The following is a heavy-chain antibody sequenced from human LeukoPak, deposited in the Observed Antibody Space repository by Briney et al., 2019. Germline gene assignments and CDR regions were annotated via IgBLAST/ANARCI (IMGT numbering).Heavy chain of an antibody. V-gene: IGHV1-69*05. D-gene: IGHD5-18*01. CDR1: GGTFSSYA. Sequence: ASVKVSCKASGGTFSSYAISWVRQAPGQGLEWMGGIIPIFGTANYAQKFQGRVTITTDESTSTDYMELSSLRSEDTAVYYCAREGDTAMADDYWGQGTLVTVSS. CDR3: AREGDTAMADDY. J-gene: IGHJ4*02. CDR2: IIPIFGTA.